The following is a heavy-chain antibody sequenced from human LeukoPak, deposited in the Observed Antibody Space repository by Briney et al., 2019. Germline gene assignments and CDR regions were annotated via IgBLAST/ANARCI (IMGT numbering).Heavy chain of an antibody. CDR1: GYKLTNNL. CDR3: VRFALTSSLDH. J-gene: IGHJ5*02. CDR2: IYPGYSDA. V-gene: IGHV5-51*01. D-gene: IGHD6-13*01. Sequence: GESLKISCKSSGYKLTNNLIGWVCQVPGKGLEWMGLIYPGYSDAKYSPSFQGQVTLSVDASISTAYLQLSDLRASDTAIYYCVRFALTSSLDHWGQGTLVTVSS.